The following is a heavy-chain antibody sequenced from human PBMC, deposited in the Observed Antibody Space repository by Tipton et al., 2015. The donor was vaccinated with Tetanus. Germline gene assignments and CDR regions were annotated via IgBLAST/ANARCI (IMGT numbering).Heavy chain of an antibody. D-gene: IGHD2-15*01. CDR3: AREADCRGGSCFSGDFDS. CDR2: SWYDGTDK. CDR1: GFIFSSYG. Sequence: SLRLSCAASGFIFSSYGIHWVRQAPGKGLEWLAVSWYDGTDKYYADSVKGRFTISRDNSKNTLYLQMNSLRVEDTALYYCAREADCRGGSCFSGDFDSWGQGTQVTVSS. V-gene: IGHV3-33*01. J-gene: IGHJ4*02.